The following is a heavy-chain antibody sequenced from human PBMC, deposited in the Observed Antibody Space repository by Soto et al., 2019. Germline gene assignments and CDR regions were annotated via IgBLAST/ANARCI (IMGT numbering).Heavy chain of an antibody. CDR1: GGTFSSYA. Sequence: VSCKASGGTFSSYAISWVRQAPGQGLEWMGGIIPIFGTANYAQKFQGRVTITADESTSTAYMELSSLRSEDTAVYYCARTGVVTGYYYYGMDVWGQGTTVTVSS. CDR3: ARTGVVTGYYYYGMDV. V-gene: IGHV1-69*01. CDR2: IIPIFGTA. J-gene: IGHJ6*02. D-gene: IGHD2-21*02.